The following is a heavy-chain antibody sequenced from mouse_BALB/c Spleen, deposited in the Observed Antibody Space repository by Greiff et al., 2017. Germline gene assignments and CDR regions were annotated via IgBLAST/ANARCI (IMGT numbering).Heavy chain of an antibody. CDR2: ISSGSSTI. Sequence: EVQRVESGGGLVQPGGSRKLSCAASGFTFSSFGMHWVRQAPEKGLEWVAYISSGSSTIYYADTVKGRFTISRDNPKNTLFLQMTSLRSEDTAMYYCARSRNYYGSSYWYFDVWGAGTTVTVSS. CDR3: ARSRNYYGSSYWYFDV. D-gene: IGHD1-1*01. CDR1: GFTFSSFG. V-gene: IGHV5-17*02. J-gene: IGHJ1*01.